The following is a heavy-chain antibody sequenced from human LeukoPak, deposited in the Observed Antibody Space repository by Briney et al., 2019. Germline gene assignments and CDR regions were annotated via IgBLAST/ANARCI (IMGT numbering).Heavy chain of an antibody. J-gene: IGHJ4*02. V-gene: IGHV3-74*01. Sequence: PGGSLRLSCAASGFTLSSYWMHWVRQAPGKGLVWVSRIKSDDSSTDYADSVKGRFTISRDNAKNTLYLQMNSLRAEDTAVYYCTTIRPDYWGQGTLVTVSS. CDR2: IKSDDSST. CDR1: GFTLSSYW. CDR3: TTIRPDY. D-gene: IGHD5-12*01.